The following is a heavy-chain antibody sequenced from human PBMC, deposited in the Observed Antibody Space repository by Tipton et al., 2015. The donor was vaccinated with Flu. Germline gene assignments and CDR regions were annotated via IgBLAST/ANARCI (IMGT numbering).Heavy chain of an antibody. CDR1: GGSISSGNW. CDR2: INHSGST. J-gene: IGHJ5*02. V-gene: IGHV4-4*02. CDR3: ATYLSDLWSGYSGGWFDP. D-gene: IGHD3-3*01. Sequence: TLSLTCVVSGGSISSGNWWSWVRQPPGKGLEWIGEINHSGSTNYNPSLKSRVTISVDTSKNQFSLKLSSVTAADTAVYYCATYLSDLWSGYSGGWFDPWGQGTLVTVSS.